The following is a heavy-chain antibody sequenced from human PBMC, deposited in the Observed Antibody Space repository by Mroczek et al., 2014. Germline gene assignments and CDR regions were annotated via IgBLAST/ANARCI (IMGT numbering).Heavy chain of an antibody. CDR1: GFTFSSYA. D-gene: IGHD4-17*01. J-gene: IGHJ4*02. V-gene: IGHV3-30-3*01. Sequence: VQLVESGGGVVQPGRSLRLSCAASGFTFSSYAMHWVRQAPGKGLEWVAVISYDGSNKYYADSVKGRFTISRDNSKNTLYLQMNSLRAEDTAAYYCAREPPTYGYWGQGTLVTVSS. CDR3: AREPPTYGY. CDR2: ISYDGSNK.